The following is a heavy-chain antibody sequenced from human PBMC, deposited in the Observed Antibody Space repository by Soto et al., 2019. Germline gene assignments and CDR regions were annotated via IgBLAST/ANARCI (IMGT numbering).Heavy chain of an antibody. J-gene: IGHJ6*02. CDR3: AKGYFYDSSGYYYVYYYYGIDV. CDR1: GFTFSSYG. V-gene: IGHV3-30*18. D-gene: IGHD3-22*01. Sequence: QVQLVESGGGVVQPGRSLRLSCAASGFTFSSYGMHWVRQAPGKGLEWVAVISYDGSNKYYADSVKGRFTISRDNSKNTLYLQMNSLRAQDTAVYYCAKGYFYDSSGYYYVYYYYGIDVWGQGTTVTVSS. CDR2: ISYDGSNK.